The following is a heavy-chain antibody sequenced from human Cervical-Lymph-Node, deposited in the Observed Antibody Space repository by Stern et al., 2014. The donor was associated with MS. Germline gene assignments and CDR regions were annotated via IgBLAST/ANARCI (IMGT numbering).Heavy chain of an antibody. J-gene: IGHJ4*02. Sequence: VQLEESGAEVKKPGSSVKVSCKASGGTFSSYAISWVRQAPGQGLEWMGGIIPIFGTANYAQKFQGRDTITADESTSTAYMELSSLRSEDTAVYYCARDGSSPGRGDFAYWGQGTLVTVSS. D-gene: IGHD6-6*01. CDR2: IIPIFGTA. CDR1: GGTFSSYA. CDR3: ARDGSSPGRGDFAY. V-gene: IGHV1-69*01.